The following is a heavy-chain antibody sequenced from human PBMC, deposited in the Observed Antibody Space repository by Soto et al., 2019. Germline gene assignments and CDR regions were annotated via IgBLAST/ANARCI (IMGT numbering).Heavy chain of an antibody. Sequence: SDTLSLTCAVSGASMTSSHWWSGVRQPPGKGLEWIGEIYHSGSANYKPSLESRVTISVDKSKNRFSLILTSVTAADTATYYCARRTTGSGWYPMFDTWGQGALVTVS. CDR2: IYHSGSA. CDR1: GASMTSSHW. CDR3: ARRTTGSGWYPMFDT. D-gene: IGHD6-19*01. J-gene: IGHJ5*02. V-gene: IGHV4-4*02.